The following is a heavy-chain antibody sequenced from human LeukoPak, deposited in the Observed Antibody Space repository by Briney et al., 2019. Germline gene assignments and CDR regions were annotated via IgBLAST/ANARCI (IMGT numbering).Heavy chain of an antibody. CDR2: ISGSGGST. CDR3: AKRGYDNYGYFDY. Sequence: GGALRLSCAASGFTFSTYAMSWVRQAPGKGLEWVTLISGSGGSTYYTHSLGGGFTLSRENSKKTLYLQMNSLRVEDTAAYYCAKRGYDNYGYFDYWGQGTLLTVS. V-gene: IGHV3-23*01. J-gene: IGHJ4*02. CDR1: GFTFSTYA. D-gene: IGHD3-16*01.